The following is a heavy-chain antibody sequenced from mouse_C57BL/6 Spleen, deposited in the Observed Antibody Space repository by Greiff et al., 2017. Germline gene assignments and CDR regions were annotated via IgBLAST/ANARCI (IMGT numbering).Heavy chain of an antibody. CDR1: GYTFTDYY. CDR3: ARPLLYGSSLDY. J-gene: IGHJ2*01. D-gene: IGHD1-1*01. Sequence: EVKLQQSGPELVKPGASVKISCKASGYTFTDYYMNWVKQSHGKSLEWIGDINPNNGGTSYNQKFKGKATLTVDKSSSTAYMELRSLTSEDSAVYYCARPLLYGSSLDYWGQGTTLTVSS. V-gene: IGHV1-26*01. CDR2: INPNNGGT.